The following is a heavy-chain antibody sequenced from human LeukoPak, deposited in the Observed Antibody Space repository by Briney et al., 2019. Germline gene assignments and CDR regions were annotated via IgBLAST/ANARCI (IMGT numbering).Heavy chain of an antibody. Sequence: PGGSLRLSCAASGFTFSSFEMNWVRQAPGKGLEWVSYISIRGTTRYYGDSVKGRFTISRDNAKNSLYLQMNSLRAEDTALYHCARRNFYCSSTNCYEYFDLWGQGTLVTVSS. CDR2: ISIRGTTR. CDR3: ARRNFYCSSTNCYEYFDL. D-gene: IGHD2-2*01. CDR1: GFTFSSFE. V-gene: IGHV3-48*03. J-gene: IGHJ4*02.